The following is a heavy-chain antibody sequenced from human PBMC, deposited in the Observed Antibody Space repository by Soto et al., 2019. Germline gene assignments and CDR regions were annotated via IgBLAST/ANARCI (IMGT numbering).Heavy chain of an antibody. D-gene: IGHD3-9*01. CDR3: AKASTYYDILTGYYSTAVDY. CDR1: GFTFSSYA. V-gene: IGHV3-23*01. CDR2: ISGSGGST. J-gene: IGHJ4*02. Sequence: EVQLLESGGGLVQPGGSLRLSCAASGFTFSSYAMSWVRQAPGKGLEWVSAISGSGGSTYYADSVKGRFTISRDNSKNTLYLQMNRLRAEDTAVYYCAKASTYYDILTGYYSTAVDYWGQGTLVTVSS.